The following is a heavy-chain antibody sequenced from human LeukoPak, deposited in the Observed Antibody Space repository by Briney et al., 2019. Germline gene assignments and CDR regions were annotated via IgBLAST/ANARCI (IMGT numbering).Heavy chain of an antibody. V-gene: IGHV3-74*01. CDR2: IDSDGSST. D-gene: IGHD2-21*02. CDR1: GFTFSSYW. CDR3: GRGYYCGGDCYSNDY. J-gene: IGHJ4*02. Sequence: GGSLRLSCAASGFTFSSYWMHWVRQAPGKGLVWVSRIDSDGSSTSYADSVKGRFTISRDNAKNTLYLQMNSLRAEDTAVYYCGRGYYCGGDCYSNDYWGQGTLSPSPQ.